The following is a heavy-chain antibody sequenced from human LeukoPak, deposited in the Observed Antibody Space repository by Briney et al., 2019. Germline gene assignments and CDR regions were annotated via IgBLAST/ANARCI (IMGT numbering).Heavy chain of an antibody. D-gene: IGHD3-10*01. Sequence: SETLSLTCTVSGGSISSSGYYWGWLRQPPGKGLEWIGTIYYSGSTYYNPSLKSRVTISVDTSKNQFSLKLSSVTAADTAVYYCARVLLLWFGEPAFDPWGQGTLVTVSS. CDR1: GGSISSSGYY. CDR2: IYYSGST. J-gene: IGHJ5*02. V-gene: IGHV4-39*07. CDR3: ARVLLLWFGEPAFDP.